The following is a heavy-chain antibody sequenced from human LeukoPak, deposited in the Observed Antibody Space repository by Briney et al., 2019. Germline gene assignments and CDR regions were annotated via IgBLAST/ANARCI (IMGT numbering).Heavy chain of an antibody. D-gene: IGHD3-10*01. CDR2: IIPIFGTA. J-gene: IGHJ4*02. Sequence: ASVEVSCKASGGTFSSCAISWVRQAPGQGLEWMGGIIPIFGTANYAQKFQGRVTITADESTSTAYMELSSLRSEDTAVYYCARDLGYGSGSYADYWGQGTLVTVSS. CDR3: ARDLGYGSGSYADY. CDR1: GGTFSSCA. V-gene: IGHV1-69*13.